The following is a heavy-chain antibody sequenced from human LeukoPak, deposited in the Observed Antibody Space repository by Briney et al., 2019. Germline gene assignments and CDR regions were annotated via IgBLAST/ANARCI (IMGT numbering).Heavy chain of an antibody. Sequence: VASVKVSCKASGYTFTGYYMHWVRQAPGQGLEWMGWINPNSGGTNYAQKFQGRVTMTRDTSISTAYMELSRLRSDDTAVYYCAREVDVDTAPNWFDPWGQGTLVTVSS. CDR1: GYTFTGYY. CDR2: INPNSGGT. J-gene: IGHJ5*02. CDR3: AREVDVDTAPNWFDP. V-gene: IGHV1-2*02. D-gene: IGHD5-18*01.